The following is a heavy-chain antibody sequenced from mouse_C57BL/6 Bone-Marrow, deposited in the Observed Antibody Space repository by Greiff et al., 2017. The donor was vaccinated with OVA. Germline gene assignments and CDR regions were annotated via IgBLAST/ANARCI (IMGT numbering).Heavy chain of an antibody. CDR3: ARIPYGSSYYYAIDY. CDR2: INSDSSTI. J-gene: IGHJ4*01. V-gene: IGHV4-1*01. Sequence: GGGLVQPGGSLKLSCAASGIDFSRYWMSRVRRVPGKGPEWIGGINSDSSTINYAPSLKAKFIISRDNDKNQLYLQLSNVRSEDTALYYCARIPYGSSYYYAIDYWGQGTTVTVSS. CDR1: GIDFSRYW. D-gene: IGHD1-1*01.